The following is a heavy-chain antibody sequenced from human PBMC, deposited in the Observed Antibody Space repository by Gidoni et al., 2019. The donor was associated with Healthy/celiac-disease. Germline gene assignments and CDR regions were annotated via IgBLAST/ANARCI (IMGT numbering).Heavy chain of an antibody. D-gene: IGHD2-15*01. V-gene: IGHV3-7*03. CDR3: ARDPTVVRGDWYFDL. CDR2: RKQDGSEK. CDR1: GFTFSSYW. J-gene: IGHJ2*01. Sequence: EVQLVASGGGLVQPGGSLRLSCAASGFTFSSYWMSWVRQAPRKGLEWVANRKQDGSEKYYVDSVKGRFTSSRDNAKNSLYLERNSLRAEDTAVYYCARDPTVVRGDWYFDLWGRGTLVTVSS.